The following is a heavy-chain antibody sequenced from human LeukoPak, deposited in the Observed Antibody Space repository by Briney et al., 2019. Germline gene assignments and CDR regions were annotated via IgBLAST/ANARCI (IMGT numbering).Heavy chain of an antibody. Sequence: GGSLRLSCAASGFTFSSYAMHWVRQAPGKGLEWVAVISYDGSNKYYADSVKGRFTISRDNSKNTLYLQMNSLRAEDTAVYYCARGTLYDILTGYFSAHFDYWGQRTLVTVSS. J-gene: IGHJ4*02. D-gene: IGHD3-9*01. V-gene: IGHV3-30-3*01. CDR2: ISYDGSNK. CDR1: GFTFSSYA. CDR3: ARGTLYDILTGYFSAHFDY.